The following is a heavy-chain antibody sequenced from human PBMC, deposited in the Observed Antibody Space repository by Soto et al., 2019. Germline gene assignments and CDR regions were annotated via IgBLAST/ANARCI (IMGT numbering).Heavy chain of an antibody. CDR3: AREFGEVVVAATYYYGMDV. D-gene: IGHD2-15*01. CDR1: GFTFSDYY. Sequence: GGSLRLSCAASGFTFSDYYMSWIRQAPGKGLEWVSYISSSSSYTNYADSVKGRFTISRDNAKNSLYLQMNSLRAEDTAVYYCAREFGEVVVAATYYYGMDVWGQGTTVTVSS. V-gene: IGHV3-11*06. CDR2: ISSSSSYT. J-gene: IGHJ6*02.